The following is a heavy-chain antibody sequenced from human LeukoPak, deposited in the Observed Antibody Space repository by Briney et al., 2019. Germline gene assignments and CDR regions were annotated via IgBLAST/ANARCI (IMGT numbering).Heavy chain of an antibody. J-gene: IGHJ6*04. CDR3: AREGIVVLPAAPLDV. Sequence: SETLSLTCAVYGRSFSGYYWSWIRQPPGKGLEWIGEINHSGSTNYNPSLKSRVTISVDTSKNQFSLKLTSVTAADTAVYYCAREGIVVLPAAPLDVWGKGTTVTVSS. D-gene: IGHD2-2*01. CDR1: GRSFSGYY. V-gene: IGHV4-34*01. CDR2: INHSGST.